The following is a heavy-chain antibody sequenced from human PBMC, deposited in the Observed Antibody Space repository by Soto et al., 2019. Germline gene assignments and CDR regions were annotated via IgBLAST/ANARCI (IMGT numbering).Heavy chain of an antibody. CDR2: IWYDGSLQ. CDR1: GFSFENYG. D-gene: IGHD5-12*01. Sequence: QVQMVESGGGVVQHGRSLRLSCAASGFSFENYGMHWVRQAPGRGLEWVAIIWYDGSLQYYAAAVKGRFTISRENSKNTLYLEMNRLLAEDTAVYYCANLWGDGYNLGQDYNGMDVWGQGTTVIVAS. J-gene: IGHJ6*02. CDR3: ANLWGDGYNLGQDYNGMDV. V-gene: IGHV3-33*06.